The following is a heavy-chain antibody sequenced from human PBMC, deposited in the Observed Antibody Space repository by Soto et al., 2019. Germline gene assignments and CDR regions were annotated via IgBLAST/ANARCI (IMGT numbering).Heavy chain of an antibody. J-gene: IGHJ4*02. CDR1: GLSLSNARMG. Sequence: QVTLKESGPVLVKPTETLTLTCTVPGLSLSNARMGVSWIRQPPVKALEWHAHIFWNDERSYSKSQKSRLNTPQDTPKSQVVLTMPNMDPVDTGTYYCTRALREELPIYYFDSWGQGTLVTVSS. CDR3: TRALREELPIYYFDS. V-gene: IGHV2-26*01. CDR2: IFWNDER. D-gene: IGHD1-7*01.